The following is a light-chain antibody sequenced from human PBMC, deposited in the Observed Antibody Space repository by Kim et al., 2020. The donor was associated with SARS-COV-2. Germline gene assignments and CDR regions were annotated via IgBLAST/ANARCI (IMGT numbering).Light chain of an antibody. CDR3: QKYNSAPRT. V-gene: IGKV1-27*01. CDR2: GAS. CDR1: QDIRNY. J-gene: IGKJ1*01. Sequence: ASIGDRVTSTCRASQDIRNYLAWYQQRPGKVPKLLIYGASTLQSGVPSRFSGSGSGTDFTLTIRSLQPEDFATYYCQKYNSAPRTFGQGTKVDIK.